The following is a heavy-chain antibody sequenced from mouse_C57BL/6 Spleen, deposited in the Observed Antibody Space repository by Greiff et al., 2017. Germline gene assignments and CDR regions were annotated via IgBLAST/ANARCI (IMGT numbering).Heavy chain of an antibody. Sequence: QVLLQQSGPELVKPGASVKISCKASGYAFSSSWMNWVKQRPGKGLEWIGRIYPGDGDTNYNGKFKGKATLTADKSSSTAYMQLSSLTSEDSAVYFCARWGGYDGYFFDYWGQGTTLTVSS. CDR1: GYAFSSSW. CDR3: ARWGGYDGYFFDY. J-gene: IGHJ2*01. V-gene: IGHV1-82*01. D-gene: IGHD2-3*01. CDR2: IYPGDGDT.